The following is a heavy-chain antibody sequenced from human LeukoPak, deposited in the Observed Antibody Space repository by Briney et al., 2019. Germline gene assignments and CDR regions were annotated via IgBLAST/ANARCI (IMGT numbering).Heavy chain of an antibody. CDR3: PRDPTYSSGWYVGDLDY. J-gene: IGHJ4*02. D-gene: IGHD6-19*01. Sequence: PGGSLRLSCAASGFTFSSYWMHWVRQAPGKGLVWVSRINSDGSSTSYADSVKGRFTISRDNAKNTLYLQMNSLRAEDTAVYYCPRDPTYSSGWYVGDLDYWGQGTLVTVSS. V-gene: IGHV3-74*01. CDR1: GFTFSSYW. CDR2: INSDGSST.